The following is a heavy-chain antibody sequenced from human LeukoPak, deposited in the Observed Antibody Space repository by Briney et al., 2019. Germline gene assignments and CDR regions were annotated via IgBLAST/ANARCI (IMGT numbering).Heavy chain of an antibody. CDR2: ISVYNGNT. CDR1: GYTFTDYA. V-gene: IGHV1-18*01. CDR3: ARGGARFGDAFDY. J-gene: IGHJ4*02. D-gene: IGHD3-10*01. Sequence: GASVKVSCKASGYTFTDYAISWVRQAPGQGLEWMGWISVYNGNTNYAQKLQGRVTLTTDTSTGTAYMEVRSLRSDDTAVYYCARGGARFGDAFDYWGQGTLVTVSS.